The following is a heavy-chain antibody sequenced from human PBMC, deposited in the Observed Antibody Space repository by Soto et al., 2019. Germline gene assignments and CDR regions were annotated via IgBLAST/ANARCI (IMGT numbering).Heavy chain of an antibody. CDR2: IYYSGST. CDR3: ARRWGGTFDY. CDR1: GGSISSYY. J-gene: IGHJ4*02. D-gene: IGHD2-21*01. V-gene: IGHV4-59*01. Sequence: QVQLQESGPGLVKPSETLSLTCTVSGGSISSYYWSWIRQPPGKGLEWIGYIYYSGSTNYNPSLRRRVTISVDTSKNQCSLKLSSVTAADTAVYYCARRWGGTFDYWGQGTLVTVSS.